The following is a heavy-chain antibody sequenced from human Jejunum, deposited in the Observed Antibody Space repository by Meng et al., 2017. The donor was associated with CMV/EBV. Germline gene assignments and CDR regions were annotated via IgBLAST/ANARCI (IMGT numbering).Heavy chain of an antibody. CDR3: ARGESRGYYYFDY. V-gene: IGHV4-4*07. J-gene: IGHJ4*02. CDR1: GDSINNHF. CDR2: ISSSGNT. D-gene: IGHD3-22*01. Sequence: QGHLRGSGPGLVRPSETLSPPCSVSGDSINNHFWSWIRQPAGKKLEWIGRISSSGNTNYTPSFKSRVIMSLDTSNNQFFLKLTSVTAADTALYYCARGESRGYYYFDYWGQGILVTVSS.